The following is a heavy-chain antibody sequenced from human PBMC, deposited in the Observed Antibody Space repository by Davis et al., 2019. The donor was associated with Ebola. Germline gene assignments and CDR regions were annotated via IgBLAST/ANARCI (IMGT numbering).Heavy chain of an antibody. D-gene: IGHD3-16*02. CDR1: GGSISSYY. J-gene: IGHJ1*01. CDR3: ARTGVRGALQH. CDR2: IYYSGST. V-gene: IGHV4-59*12. Sequence: ETLSLTCTVSGGSISSYYWSWIRQPPGKGLEWIGYIYYSGSTNYNPSLKSRVTISVDTSKNQFSLKLSSVTAADTAVYYCARTGVRGALQHWGQGTLVTVSS.